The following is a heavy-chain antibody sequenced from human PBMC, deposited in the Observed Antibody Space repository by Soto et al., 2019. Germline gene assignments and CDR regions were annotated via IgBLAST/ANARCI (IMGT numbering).Heavy chain of an antibody. CDR3: AKNSGSYYPYYFDY. J-gene: IGHJ4*02. CDR1: GFTFSSYA. D-gene: IGHD1-26*01. V-gene: IGHV3-23*01. CDR2: ISGSGGST. Sequence: GESLKISCAASGFTFSSYAMSWVRQAPGKGLEWVSAISGSGGSTYYADSVKGRFTISRDNSKNTLYLQMNSLRAEDTAVYYCAKNSGSYYPYYFDYWGQGTPVTVSS.